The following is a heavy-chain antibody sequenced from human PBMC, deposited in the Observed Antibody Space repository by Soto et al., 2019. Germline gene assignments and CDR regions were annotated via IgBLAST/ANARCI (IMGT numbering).Heavy chain of an antibody. CDR2: TYYRSEWFT. D-gene: IGHD5-12*01. CDR1: GYSVSSNSAA. Sequence: PSQTLSLTCAISGYSVSSNSAAWNWIRQSPSRGLEWLGRTYYRSEWFTDYAVSVKSRIIINPDTSKNQFSLQLNSVTPEDTAVYYCARSIGGFFDFWGKGTLVTVSS. J-gene: IGHJ4*02. V-gene: IGHV6-1*01. CDR3: ARSIGGFFDF.